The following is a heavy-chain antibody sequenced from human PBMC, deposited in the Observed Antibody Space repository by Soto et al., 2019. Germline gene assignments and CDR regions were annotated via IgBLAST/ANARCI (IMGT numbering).Heavy chain of an antibody. CDR1: GLTFSSNS. D-gene: IGHD2-21*01. J-gene: IGHJ6*01. CDR2: ISSSSSYI. Sequence: PGWSLRLSCAASGLTFSSNSMNWVRQAPGKGPEWVSSISSSSSYIYYADSVKGRFTISRDNAKNSLYLQMNSLRAEDTAVYYCAKDRAGVIRYYGMGGWGQGNTVTVSS. V-gene: IGHV3-21*01. CDR3: AKDRAGVIRYYGMGG.